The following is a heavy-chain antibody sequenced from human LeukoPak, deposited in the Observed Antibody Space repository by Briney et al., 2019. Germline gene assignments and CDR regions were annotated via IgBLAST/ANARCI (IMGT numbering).Heavy chain of an antibody. Sequence: QSGGSLRLSCAASGFTFSTYGIHWVRQAPGKGLEWVAFIRYDESDKYYADSVKGRFTISRDNSKNTLFLQMNSLRSEDTAVYYCAEAAAKYSSSFLDYWGQGTLVTVSS. V-gene: IGHV3-30*02. CDR2: IRYDESDK. CDR3: AEAAAKYSSSFLDY. D-gene: IGHD6-13*01. CDR1: GFTFSTYG. J-gene: IGHJ4*02.